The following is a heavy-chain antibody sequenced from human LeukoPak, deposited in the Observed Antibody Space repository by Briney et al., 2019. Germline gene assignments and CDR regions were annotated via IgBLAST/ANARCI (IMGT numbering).Heavy chain of an antibody. D-gene: IGHD5-18*01. CDR2: MNPNSGNT. CDR1: GDTFTSYD. Sequence: VASVKVSCKASGDTFTSYDINWVRQATGQGLEWMGWMNPNSGNTGYAQKFQGRVTMTRNTSISTAYMELSSLRSEDTAVYYCARGRWIQLWLFDYWGQGTLVTVSS. J-gene: IGHJ4*02. CDR3: ARGRWIQLWLFDY. V-gene: IGHV1-8*01.